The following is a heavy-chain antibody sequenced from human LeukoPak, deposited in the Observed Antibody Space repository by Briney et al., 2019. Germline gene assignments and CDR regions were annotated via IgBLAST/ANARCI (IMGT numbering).Heavy chain of an antibody. J-gene: IGHJ4*02. CDR2: IYYSGST. D-gene: IGHD2-8*01. V-gene: IGHV4-30-4*01. CDR1: GGSISSGDYY. Sequence: PSQTLSLTCTVSGGSISSGDYYWSWIRQPSGKGLEWIGYIYYSGSTYYNPSLKSRVTISVDTSKNQFSLKLSSVTAADTAVYYCARDRRYRYCTNGVCGYVDYWGQGTLVTVSS. CDR3: ARDRRYRYCTNGVCGYVDY.